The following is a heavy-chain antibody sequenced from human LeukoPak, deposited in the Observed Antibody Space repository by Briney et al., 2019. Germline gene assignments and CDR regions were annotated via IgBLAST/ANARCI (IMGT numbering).Heavy chain of an antibody. J-gene: IGHJ4*02. D-gene: IGHD2-2*01. CDR2: INSDGSST. CDR1: GFTLTSYW. Sequence: GGSLRLSCAASGFTLTSYWMHWVRQAPGKGLVWVSRINSDGSSTDYADSVKGRFTISRDNAKNTLYLQMNSLGAEDTAVYYCAKDGKFCSSSGCFAQADYWGQGTLVTVSS. V-gene: IGHV3-74*01. CDR3: AKDGKFCSSSGCFAQADY.